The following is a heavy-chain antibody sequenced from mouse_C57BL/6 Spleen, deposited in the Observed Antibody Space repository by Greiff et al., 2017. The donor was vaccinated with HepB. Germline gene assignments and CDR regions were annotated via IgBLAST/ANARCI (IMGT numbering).Heavy chain of an antibody. CDR1: GFNIKNTY. CDR2: IDPANGNT. V-gene: IGHV14-3*01. CDR3: ARREDMGYDGYYFDY. D-gene: IGHD2-3*01. Sequence: EVQLQQSVAELVRPGASVKLSCTASGFNIKNTYMHWVKQRPEQGLEWIGRIDPANGNTKYAPKFQGKATITADTSSNTAYLQLSSLTSEDTAIYYCARREDMGYDGYYFDYWGQGTTLTVSS. J-gene: IGHJ2*01.